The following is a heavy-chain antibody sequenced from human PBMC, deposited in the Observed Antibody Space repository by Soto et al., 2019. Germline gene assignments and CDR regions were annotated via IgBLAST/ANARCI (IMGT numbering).Heavy chain of an antibody. CDR1: GFTFSSYW. D-gene: IGHD2-2*01. CDR2: IKQDGSEK. Sequence: GGSLRLSCAASGFTFSSYWMSWVRQAPGKGLEWVANIKQDGSEKYYVDSVKGRFTISRDNAKNSLYLQMNSLRAEDTAVYYCARGRGCSTGCHNFDYWGQGTLVTVSS. CDR3: ARGRGCSTGCHNFDY. V-gene: IGHV3-7*01. J-gene: IGHJ4*02.